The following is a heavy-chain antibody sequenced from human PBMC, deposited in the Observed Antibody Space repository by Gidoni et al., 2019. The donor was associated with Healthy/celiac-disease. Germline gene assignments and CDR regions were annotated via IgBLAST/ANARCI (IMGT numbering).Heavy chain of an antibody. Sequence: QVQLVESGGGVVQPGRSLRLSCAASGFTFSSYAMHWVRQAPGKGLEWVAVISYDGSNKYYADSVKGRFTISRDNSKNTLYLQMNSLRAEDTAVYYCARESNYYDSSGYYPRWFDPWGQGTLVTVSS. J-gene: IGHJ5*02. CDR3: ARESNYYDSSGYYPRWFDP. CDR2: ISYDGSNK. CDR1: GFTFSSYA. D-gene: IGHD3-22*01. V-gene: IGHV3-30-3*01.